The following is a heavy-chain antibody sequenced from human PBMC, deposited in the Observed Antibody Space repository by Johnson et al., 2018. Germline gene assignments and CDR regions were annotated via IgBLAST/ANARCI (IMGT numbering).Heavy chain of an antibody. J-gene: IGHJ4*02. CDR3: TGGTYYDAYSFDY. Sequence: VQLVQSGGGLVNPGRSLRLSCTDSGFTFGDNAMSWFRQAPGKGLEWIGFIRSKLHGGTTEYAASVRGRFTISRDDSRSIAYLPINSLKTEDTAMYYCTGGTYYDAYSFDYWGQGTLVTVSS. D-gene: IGHD3-3*01. CDR1: GFTFGDNA. V-gene: IGHV3-49*05. CDR2: IRSKLHGGTT.